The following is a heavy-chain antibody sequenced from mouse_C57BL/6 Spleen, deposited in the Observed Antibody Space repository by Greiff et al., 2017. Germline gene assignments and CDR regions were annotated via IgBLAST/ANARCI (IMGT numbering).Heavy chain of an antibody. CDR3: TRLATTVPRYFDV. V-gene: IGHV1-15*01. J-gene: IGHJ1*03. CDR2: IDPETGGT. D-gene: IGHD1-1*01. CDR1: GYTFTDYE. Sequence: QVQLKQSGAELVRPGASVTLSCKASGYTFTDYEMHWVKQTPVHGLEWIGAIDPETGGTAYNQKFKGKAILTADKSSSTAYMELRSLTSEDSAVYYCTRLATTVPRYFDVWGTGTTVTVSS.